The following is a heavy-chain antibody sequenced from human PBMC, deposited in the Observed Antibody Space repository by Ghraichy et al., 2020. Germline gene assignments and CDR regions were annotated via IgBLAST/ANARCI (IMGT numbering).Heavy chain of an antibody. CDR3: VRDGDYGADY. CDR1: GFIFSSYW. CDR2: INSDGSST. D-gene: IGHD4-17*01. J-gene: IGHJ4*02. V-gene: IGHV3-74*01. Sequence: LSLTCAASGFIFSSYWMHWVRQVPGKGLVWVSRINSDGSSTTYADSVKGRFTISRDNAKNTLYLQMNSLRVEDTAVYYCVRDGDYGADYWGQGTLVTVSS.